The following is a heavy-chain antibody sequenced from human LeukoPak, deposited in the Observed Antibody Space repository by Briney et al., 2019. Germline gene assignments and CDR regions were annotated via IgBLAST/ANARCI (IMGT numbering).Heavy chain of an antibody. CDR1: GYTFTGYY. CDR3: ATRTDY. CDR2: INPHNGGT. Sequence: ASAKVSCKTSGYTFTGYYIHWVRQAPGQGLEWMGWINPHNGGTKYAEKFQGRVTMTRDTSISTAYMELSRLTSDDTAVYYCATRTDYWGQGTLVTVSS. J-gene: IGHJ4*02. V-gene: IGHV1-2*02.